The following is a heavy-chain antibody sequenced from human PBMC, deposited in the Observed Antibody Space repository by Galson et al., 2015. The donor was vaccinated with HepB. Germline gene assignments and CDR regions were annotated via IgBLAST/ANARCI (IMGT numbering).Heavy chain of an antibody. CDR1: GFTFSTYA. D-gene: IGHD6-25*01. V-gene: IGHV3-30-3*01. CDR2: ISYDGGNK. CDR3: ARDPSQVAYNSEVDY. Sequence: SLRLSCATSGFTFSTYAMHWVRQAPGKGLEWVAVISYDGGNKYYADSVKGRFTISRDNSKNTLYLQMTSLRAEDTAVYYCARDPSQVAYNSEVDYWGQGTLVTVSS. J-gene: IGHJ4*02.